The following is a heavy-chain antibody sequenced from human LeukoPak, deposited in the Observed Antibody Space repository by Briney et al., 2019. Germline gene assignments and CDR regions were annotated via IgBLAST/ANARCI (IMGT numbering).Heavy chain of an antibody. CDR3: AKTGGRITMIVVVH. J-gene: IGHJ4*02. Sequence: GGSLRLSCAASGFTFSSYAMSWVRQAPGKGLEWVSAISGSGGSTYYADSVKGRFTISKDNSKNTLYLQMNSLRAEDTAVYYCAKTGGRITMIVVVHWGQGTLVTVSS. V-gene: IGHV3-23*01. CDR1: GFTFSSYA. D-gene: IGHD3-22*01. CDR2: ISGSGGST.